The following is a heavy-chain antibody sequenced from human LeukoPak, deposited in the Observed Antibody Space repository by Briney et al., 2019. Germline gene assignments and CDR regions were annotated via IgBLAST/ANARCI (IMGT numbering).Heavy chain of an antibody. CDR3: ARGRSMGYCSSTSCYTVGFDP. V-gene: IGHV1-69*02. J-gene: IGHJ5*02. D-gene: IGHD2-2*02. CDR1: GGTFSSYT. Sequence: SVKVSCKASGGTFSSYTISWVRQAPGQGLEWMGRIIPILGIANYAQKFQGRATITADRSTSTAYMELSSLRSEDTAVYYCARGRSMGYCSSTSCYTVGFDPWGQGTLVTVSS. CDR2: IIPILGIA.